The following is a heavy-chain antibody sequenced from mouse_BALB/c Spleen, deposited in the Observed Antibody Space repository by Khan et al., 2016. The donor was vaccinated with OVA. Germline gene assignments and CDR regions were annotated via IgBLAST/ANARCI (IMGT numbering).Heavy chain of an antibody. V-gene: IGHV5-9-3*01. D-gene: IGHD1-1*01. Sequence: EVQVVESGGGLVQPGGSLKLSCAASGFTFSSYAMSWVRQTPEKRLEWVATISSGGNYTYYPDSVKGRFTISRDNAKSTRYLQMSSLRSEDTAMVYCARPPITTVVATSYWFFDVWGAGTTVTVSS. CDR2: ISSGGNYT. J-gene: IGHJ1*01. CDR3: ARPPITTVVATSYWFFDV. CDR1: GFTFSSYA.